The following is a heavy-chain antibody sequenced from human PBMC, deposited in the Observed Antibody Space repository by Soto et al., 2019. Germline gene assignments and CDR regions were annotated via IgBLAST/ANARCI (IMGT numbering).Heavy chain of an antibody. CDR2: IYYSGST. V-gene: IGHV4-39*01. D-gene: IGHD6-13*01. CDR3: ARPRQQLVQIPVDFDY. CDR1: GGSISSSSYY. Sequence: SETLSLTCTVSGGSISSSSYYWGWIRQPPGKGLEWIGSIYYSGSTYYNPSLKSRVTISVDTSKNQFSLKLSSVTAADTAVYYCARPRQQLVQIPVDFDYWGQGTLVTVSS. J-gene: IGHJ4*02.